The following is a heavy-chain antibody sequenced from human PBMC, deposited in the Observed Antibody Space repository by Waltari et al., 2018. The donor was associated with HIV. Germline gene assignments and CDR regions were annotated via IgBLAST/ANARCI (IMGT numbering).Heavy chain of an antibody. D-gene: IGHD1-26*01. CDR3: ARGLPVGATPFDY. V-gene: IGHV3-48*03. Sequence: EVQLVESGGGLVQPGGSLRLSCAASGFTFSSYEMNWVRQAPGKGLEWVSYISSSGSTIYYADSVKGRFTISRDNAKNSLYLQMNSLRAEDTAVYYCARGLPVGATPFDYWGQGTLVTVSS. CDR1: GFTFSSYE. J-gene: IGHJ4*02. CDR2: ISSSGSTI.